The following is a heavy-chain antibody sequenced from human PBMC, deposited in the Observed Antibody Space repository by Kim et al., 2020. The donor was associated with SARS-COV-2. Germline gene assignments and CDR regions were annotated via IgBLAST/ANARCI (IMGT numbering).Heavy chain of an antibody. J-gene: IGHJ6*03. CDR2: INHSGST. CDR3: ARECGGSYYYYYYMDV. CDR1: GGSFSGYY. Sequence: SETLSLTCAVYGGSFSGYYWSWIRQSPGKGLEWIGEINHSGSTNYNPSLKSRVTISVDTSKNQFSLKLSSVTAADTAVYYCARECGGSYYYYYYMDVWGKGTTVTVSS. V-gene: IGHV4-34*01. D-gene: IGHD2-15*01.